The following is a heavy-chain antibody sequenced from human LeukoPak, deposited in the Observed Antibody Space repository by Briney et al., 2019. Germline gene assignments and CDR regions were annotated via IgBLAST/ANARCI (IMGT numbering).Heavy chain of an antibody. J-gene: IGHJ4*02. V-gene: IGHV5-51*01. CDR1: GYSFTSYW. Sequence: GESLKISCKGSGYSFTSYWIGWVRQMPGKGLEWMGIIYPGDSDTRYSPSFQGQVTISADKSISTAYLQWSSLKASDTAMYYCARRGGLGAAAGNTDYFDYWGQGTLVTVSS. CDR2: IYPGDSDT. CDR3: ARRGGLGAAAGNTDYFDY. D-gene: IGHD6-13*01.